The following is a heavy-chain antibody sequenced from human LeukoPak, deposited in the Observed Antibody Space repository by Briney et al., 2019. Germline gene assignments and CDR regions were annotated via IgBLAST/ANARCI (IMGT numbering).Heavy chain of an antibody. D-gene: IGHD6-19*01. Sequence: GGSLRLSCAASGFTFSSYWMHLVRQAPGKGLVWVSRINGDGSSIRYADSVKGRFTISRDNAKNTLYLQMNSLRAEDTAVYYCAREEVAGTIDYWGQGTLVTVSS. CDR1: GFTFSSYW. V-gene: IGHV3-74*01. J-gene: IGHJ4*02. CDR2: INGDGSSI. CDR3: AREEVAGTIDY.